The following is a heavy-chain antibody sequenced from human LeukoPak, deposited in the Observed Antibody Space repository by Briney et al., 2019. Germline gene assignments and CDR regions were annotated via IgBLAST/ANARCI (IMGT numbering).Heavy chain of an antibody. CDR3: ARSPKNVAYNSGLDYFDF. V-gene: IGHV5-51*01. D-gene: IGHD5-12*01. J-gene: IGHJ4*02. Sequence: GESLKISCKGSGYSLTSYWIGWVRQMPGKGLEWMGIIYPGDSDTRYSPSFQGQVTISADKSISTAYLQWSSLKALDTAMFYCARSPKNVAYNSGLDYFDFWGQGTLVTVSS. CDR1: GYSLTSYW. CDR2: IYPGDSDT.